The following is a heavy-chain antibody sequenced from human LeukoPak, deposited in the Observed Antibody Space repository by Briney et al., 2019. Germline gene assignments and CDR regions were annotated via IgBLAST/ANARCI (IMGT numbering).Heavy chain of an antibody. CDR3: ARGLGYSSSWYGY. CDR1: GGSFSGYY. D-gene: IGHD6-13*01. J-gene: IGHJ4*02. V-gene: IGHV4-34*01. CDR2: INHSGST. Sequence: SETLSLTCAVYGGSFSGYYWSWIRQPPGKGPEWIGEINHSGSTNYNPSLKSRVTISVDTSKNQFSLKLSSVTAADTAVYYCARGLGYSSSWYGYWGQGTLVTVSS.